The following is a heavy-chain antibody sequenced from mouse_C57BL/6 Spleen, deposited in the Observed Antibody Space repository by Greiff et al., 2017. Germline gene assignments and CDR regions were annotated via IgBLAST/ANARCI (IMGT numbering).Heavy chain of an antibody. V-gene: IGHV1-55*01. CDR1: GYTFTSYW. CDR2: IYPGSGST. D-gene: IGHD1-1*01. CDR3: ARHNYGSSYGAMDY. J-gene: IGHJ4*01. Sequence: VQLQQSGAELVKPGASVKMSCKASGYTFTSYWITWVKQRPGQGLEWIGDIYPGSGSTNYNEKFKSKATLTVDTSSSTAYMQLSSLTSEDSAVYYCARHNYGSSYGAMDYWGQGTSVTVSS.